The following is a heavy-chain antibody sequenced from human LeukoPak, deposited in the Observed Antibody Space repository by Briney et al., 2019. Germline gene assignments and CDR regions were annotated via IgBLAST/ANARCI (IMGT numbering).Heavy chain of an antibody. Sequence: GGSLRLSCAASGFIFSDYYMTWIRQAPGKGLEWISYISSSSYIDYADSVKGRFTISRDNAKNSLYLQMDSLRAEDTAVYYCARDGRGYYDSGGYPDYWGQGTLVTASS. V-gene: IGHV3-11*06. CDR2: ISSSSYI. J-gene: IGHJ4*02. CDR1: GFIFSDYY. CDR3: ARDGRGYYDSGGYPDY. D-gene: IGHD3-22*01.